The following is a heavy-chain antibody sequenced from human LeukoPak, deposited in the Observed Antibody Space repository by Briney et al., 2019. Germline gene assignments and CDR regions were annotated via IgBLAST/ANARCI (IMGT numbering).Heavy chain of an antibody. Sequence: GGSVRLSCAASGFTFSSYEMNWVRQAPGKGLEWVSYISSSGSTIYYADSVKGRFTISRDNAKNSLYLQMNSLRAEHTAVYYCAELGITMIGGVWGKGTTVTISS. D-gene: IGHD3-10*02. V-gene: IGHV3-48*03. CDR2: ISSSGSTI. J-gene: IGHJ6*04. CDR1: GFTFSSYE. CDR3: AELGITMIGGV.